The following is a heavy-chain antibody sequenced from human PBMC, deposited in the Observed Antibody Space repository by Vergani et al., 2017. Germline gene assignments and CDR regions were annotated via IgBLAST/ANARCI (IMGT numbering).Heavy chain of an antibody. J-gene: IGHJ4*02. CDR1: GYTFSNYY. D-gene: IGHD3-9*01. CDR2: INPSGGHT. V-gene: IGHV1-46*03. CDR3: ARGDYGILTGYRY. Sequence: QVQVVQSGAEVKKSGASVKVSCKTSGYTFSNYYMHWVRQAPGQGLEWMGIINPSGGHTNYAQKFQGRVTMTRDMSTSTVYMELSSLRSEDTAIYYCARGDYGILTGYRYWGQGTLVTGSA.